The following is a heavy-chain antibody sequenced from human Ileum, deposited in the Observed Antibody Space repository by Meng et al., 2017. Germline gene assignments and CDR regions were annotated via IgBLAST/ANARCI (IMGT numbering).Heavy chain of an antibody. J-gene: IGHJ4*02. V-gene: IGHV4-61*08. CDR3: ARDHWGSLDY. CDR1: GGYGSHSDYQ. Sequence: LSEWGPGTCGLSGTISLICKCSGGYGSHSDYQWGWIRKLPGKGLEWLGYAGTNSNHSLKSRVTISVDTSKRQFSLKLTSVTAADTAVYYCARDHWGSLDYWGQGILVTVSS. D-gene: IGHD7-27*01. CDR2: AGT.